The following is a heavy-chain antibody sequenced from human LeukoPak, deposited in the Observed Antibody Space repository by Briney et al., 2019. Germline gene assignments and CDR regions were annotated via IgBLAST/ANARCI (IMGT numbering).Heavy chain of an antibody. Sequence: ASVKVSCKASGYTFTSYAMHWVRQAPGQRLEWMGWINAGNGNTKYSQNFQGRVTITRDTSASTAYMQLSSLRSEDTAVYYCARGSSGWYGRYYFDYWGQGTLVTVS. V-gene: IGHV1-3*01. CDR3: ARGSSGWYGRYYFDY. CDR2: INAGNGNT. J-gene: IGHJ4*02. CDR1: GYTFTSYA. D-gene: IGHD6-19*01.